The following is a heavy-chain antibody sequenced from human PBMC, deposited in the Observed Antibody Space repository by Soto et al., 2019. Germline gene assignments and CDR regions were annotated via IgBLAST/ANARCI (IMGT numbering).Heavy chain of an antibody. J-gene: IGHJ4*02. CDR2: IYHSGST. V-gene: IGHV4-30-2*01. CDR1: GGSISSGGYS. CDR3: ARDHCSGGSCHLGFDY. Sequence: PSETLSLTCAVSGGSISSGGYSWSWIRRPPGKGLEWIGYIYHSGSTYYNPSLKSRVTISVDRSKNQFSLKLSSVTAADTAVYYCARDHCSGGSCHLGFDYWGQGTLVTVSS. D-gene: IGHD2-15*01.